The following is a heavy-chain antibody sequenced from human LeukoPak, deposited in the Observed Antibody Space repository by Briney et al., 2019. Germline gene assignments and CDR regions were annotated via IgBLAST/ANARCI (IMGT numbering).Heavy chain of an antibody. CDR2: ISVGGGTT. CDR1: GFTFRSYS. J-gene: IGHJ4*02. Sequence: PGGSLRLSCAASGFTFRSYSMNGVRQAPGKGLEGGSVISVGGGTTYYADAAKGRFPDSRDNSKNTLYLKMSSLRVEHTAVYYRASDMGATCRRCFDNWGQGTGVSVSS. CDR3: ASDMGATCRRCFDN. V-gene: IGHV3-23*01. D-gene: IGHD1-26*01.